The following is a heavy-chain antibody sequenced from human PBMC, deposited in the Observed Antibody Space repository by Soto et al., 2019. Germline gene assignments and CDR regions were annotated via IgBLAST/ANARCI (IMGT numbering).Heavy chain of an antibody. CDR3: ARDYSLEWFGELLFGGAQYYFDY. D-gene: IGHD3-10*01. Sequence: GGSLRLSCAASGFTFSSYGMHWVRQAPGKGLEWVAVIWYDGSNKYYADSVKGRFTISRDNSKNTLYLQMNSLRAEDTAVYYCARDYSLEWFGELLFGGAQYYFDYWGQGTLVTVSS. CDR2: IWYDGSNK. CDR1: GFTFSSYG. V-gene: IGHV3-33*01. J-gene: IGHJ4*02.